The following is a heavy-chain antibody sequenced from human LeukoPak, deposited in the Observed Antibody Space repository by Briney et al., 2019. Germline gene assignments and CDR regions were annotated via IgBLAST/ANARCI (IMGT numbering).Heavy chain of an antibody. CDR2: IIPIFGTA. Sequence: GASVKVSCKASGGTFSSYAISWVRQAPGQGLEWMGGIIPIFGTANYAQKFQGRVTITADESTSTAYMEPSSLRSEDTAVYYCASRLRADYYYMDVWGKGTTVTVSS. J-gene: IGHJ6*03. D-gene: IGHD4-17*01. V-gene: IGHV1-69*13. CDR3: ASRLRADYYYMDV. CDR1: GGTFSSYA.